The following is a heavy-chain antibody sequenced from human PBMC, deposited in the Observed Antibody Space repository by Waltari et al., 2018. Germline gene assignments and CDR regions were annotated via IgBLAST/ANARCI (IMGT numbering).Heavy chain of an antibody. CDR3: ARDSYYYDGSGYPAR. V-gene: IGHV4-61*02. CDR1: GGSISSATYY. Sequence: QVQLQESGPGLVKPSQTLSLSCTVSGGSISSATYYWSWIRQPAGKGLEWIGRIHVNGNTNYNPSVISRGTISVDTSRNQFFLTVNSVTAADTAVYYCARDSYYYDGSGYPARWGQGTRVTVSS. D-gene: IGHD3-22*01. J-gene: IGHJ4*02. CDR2: IHVNGNT.